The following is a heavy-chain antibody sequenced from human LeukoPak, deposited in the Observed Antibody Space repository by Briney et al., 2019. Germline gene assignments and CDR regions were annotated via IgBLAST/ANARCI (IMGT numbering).Heavy chain of an antibody. V-gene: IGHV3-64*02. CDR1: GFTFSSHA. D-gene: IGHD6-13*01. Sequence: GGSLRLSCAASGFTFSSHAMHRVRQAPGKGLEYVSAISGNGGNTWYRDSVKGRFTISRENAKNSLYLQMNSLRAGDTAVYYCARSAAGNYYGLDVWGQGTTVTVSS. CDR2: ISGNGGNT. J-gene: IGHJ6*02. CDR3: ARSAAGNYYGLDV.